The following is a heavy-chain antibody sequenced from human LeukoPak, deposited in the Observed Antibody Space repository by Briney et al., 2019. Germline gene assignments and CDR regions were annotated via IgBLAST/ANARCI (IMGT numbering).Heavy chain of an antibody. V-gene: IGHV1-2*02. D-gene: IGHD2-15*01. Sequence: GASVKVSCKASGYTFTGYYMHWVRQAPGQGLEWMGWINPSSGGTNYAQKFQGRVTMTRDTSISTAYMELSRLRSDDTAVYYCAMSYSSSSGCSGGSCYILHYWGQGTLVTVSS. CDR3: AMSYSSSSGCSGGSCYILHY. CDR2: INPSSGGT. CDR1: GYTFTGYY. J-gene: IGHJ4*02.